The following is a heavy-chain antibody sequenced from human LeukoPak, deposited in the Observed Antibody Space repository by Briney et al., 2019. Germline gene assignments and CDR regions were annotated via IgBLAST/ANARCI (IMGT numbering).Heavy chain of an antibody. CDR2: IYQTGNT. D-gene: IGHD2-21*01. Sequence: SEALSLTCTVSGGSITNYYWSWIRQPPGKGLEWITYIYQTGNTDYNPSLKSRVTISLDTSKNQFSLQLSSVTAADTAVYYCARHEFASPFDSWGQGTLVTVSS. CDR3: ARHEFASPFDS. V-gene: IGHV4-59*08. J-gene: IGHJ4*02. CDR1: GGSITNYY.